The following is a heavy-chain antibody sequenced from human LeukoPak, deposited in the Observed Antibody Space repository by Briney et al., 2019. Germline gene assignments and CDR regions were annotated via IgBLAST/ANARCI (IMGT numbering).Heavy chain of an antibody. CDR1: GYTLTELS. CDR3: ARDVGTTVADSFDP. V-gene: IGHV1-24*01. D-gene: IGHD2-15*01. J-gene: IGHJ5*02. Sequence: GASVKVSCKVSGYTLTELSMHWVRQAPGKGLEWMGGFDPEDGETIYAQKFQGRVTMTTDTSTSTVYMEVRGLRSDDTAMYYCARDVGTTVADSFDPWGQGTLVTVSS. CDR2: FDPEDGET.